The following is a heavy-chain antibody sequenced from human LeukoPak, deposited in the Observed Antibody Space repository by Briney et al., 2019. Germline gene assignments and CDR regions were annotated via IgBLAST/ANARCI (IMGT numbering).Heavy chain of an antibody. CDR1: GGSISSSDW. D-gene: IGHD2-15*01. V-gene: IGHV4-4*02. Sequence: SETLSLTCGVSGGSISSSDWWSWVRQPPGKGLEWIGEIYHAGSTNYNPSLKSRVTISVDKTKNQFSLELTSVTAADTAVYYCARCLLVGGTLYYFDFWGQGTLVTVSS. J-gene: IGHJ4*02. CDR2: IYHAGST. CDR3: ARCLLVGGTLYYFDF.